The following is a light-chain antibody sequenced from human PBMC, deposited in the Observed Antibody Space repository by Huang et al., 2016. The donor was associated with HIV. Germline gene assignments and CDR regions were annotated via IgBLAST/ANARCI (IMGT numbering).Light chain of an antibody. J-gene: IGKJ3*01. CDR1: QGISTY. V-gene: IGKV1-8*01. CDR3: QQYYSYPLT. CDR2: SAS. Sequence: AIRMTQSPSSLSASTGDKVTIACRASQGISTYLAWYQQKPGKAPKLLIYSASTLHIGVPSRFSGSGAGTDFTLTINYLQSEDFATYYCQQYYSYPLTFGPGTKVDVK.